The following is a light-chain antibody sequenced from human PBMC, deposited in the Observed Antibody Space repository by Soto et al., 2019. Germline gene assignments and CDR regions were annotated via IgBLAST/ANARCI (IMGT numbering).Light chain of an antibody. CDR3: QQYNNWPLT. CDR1: QSVSSN. CDR2: GAS. Sequence: EIVMTQSPATLSVSPGERATLSCRASQSVSSNLAWYKQKPGQAPRLLIYGASTRATGIPARFSGSGSGTEFTLTISSLQSEDFAVYYCQQYNNWPLTFGGGTKV. J-gene: IGKJ4*01. V-gene: IGKV3-15*01.